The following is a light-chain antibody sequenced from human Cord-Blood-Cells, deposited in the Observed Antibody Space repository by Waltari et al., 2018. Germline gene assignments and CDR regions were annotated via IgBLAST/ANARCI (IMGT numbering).Light chain of an antibody. J-gene: IGKJ2*01. Sequence: EIVMTQSPATLSVSPGERATLSCRASQSVSSNLAWYQQKPGQAPRLLIYGASTRATGMPARFSVSGSGTEFTLTISSLQSEDFAVYYCQQYNNWHTFGQGTKLEIK. V-gene: IGKV3-15*01. CDR1: QSVSSN. CDR3: QQYNNWHT. CDR2: GAS.